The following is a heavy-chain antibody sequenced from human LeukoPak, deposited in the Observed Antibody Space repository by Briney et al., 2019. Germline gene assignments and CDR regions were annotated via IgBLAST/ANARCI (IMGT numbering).Heavy chain of an antibody. CDR3: AKDRVSGSYTGADY. V-gene: IGHV3-30*18. Sequence: GGSLRLSCAASGFTFSSYGMHWVRQAPGKGLEWVAVISYDGSNKYYADSVKGRFTISRDNSKNTLYLQMNSLRAEDTAVYYCAKDRVSGSYTGADYWGQGTLVTVSS. CDR1: GFTFSSYG. CDR2: ISYDGSNK. D-gene: IGHD1-26*01. J-gene: IGHJ4*02.